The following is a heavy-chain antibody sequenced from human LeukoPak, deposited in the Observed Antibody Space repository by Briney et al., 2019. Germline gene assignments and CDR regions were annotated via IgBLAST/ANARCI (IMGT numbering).Heavy chain of an antibody. CDR3: ARVPAGSGYDY. V-gene: IGHV3-30*03. J-gene: IGHJ4*02. Sequence: LTCAVYGGSFSGYYWSWIRQPPGKGLEWVAVISYDGSNKYYADSVKGRFTISRDNSKNTLYLQMNSLRAEDTAVYYCARVPAGSGYDYWGQGTLVTVSS. D-gene: IGHD5-12*01. CDR2: ISYDGSNK. CDR1: GGSFSGYY.